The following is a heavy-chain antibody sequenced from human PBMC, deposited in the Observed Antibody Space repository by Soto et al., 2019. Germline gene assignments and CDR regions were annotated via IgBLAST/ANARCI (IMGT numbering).Heavy chain of an antibody. D-gene: IGHD6-13*01. V-gene: IGHV5-10-1*01. J-gene: IGHJ6*02. CDR3: ARRSSSWFDYYYYYGMDV. CDR1: GYSFTSYW. Sequence: GESLKISCNGSGYSFTSYWISWVRQMPGKGLEWMGRIDPSDSYTNYSPSFQGHVTISADKSISTAYLQWSSLKASDTAMYYCARRSSSWFDYYYYYGMDVWGQGTTVTVSS. CDR2: IDPSDSYT.